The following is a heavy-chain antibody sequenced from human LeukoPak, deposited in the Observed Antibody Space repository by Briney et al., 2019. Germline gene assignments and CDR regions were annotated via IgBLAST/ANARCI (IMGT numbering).Heavy chain of an antibody. CDR2: ISYDGSNK. CDR1: GFTFSSYA. J-gene: IGHJ3*02. V-gene: IGHV3-30-3*01. Sequence: GRSLRLSCAASGFTFSSYAMHWVRQAPGKGLEWVAVISYDGSNKYYADSVKGRFTISRDNSKNTLYLQMNSLRAEDTAVYYCARDLTGGYGGDAFDIWGQGTMVTVSS. D-gene: IGHD5-12*01. CDR3: ARDLTGGYGGDAFDI.